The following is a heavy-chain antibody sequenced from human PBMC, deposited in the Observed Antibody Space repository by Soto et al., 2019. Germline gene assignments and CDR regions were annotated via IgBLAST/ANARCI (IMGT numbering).Heavy chain of an antibody. CDR3: ARGMTTVTTRDY. Sequence: QLQLQESGSGLVKPSQTLSLTCAVSGGSISSGGYSWSWIRQPPGKGLEWIGYMYHSGSTYYNPALKGRVTISVERSKKQSSLKMSSVTAEDTAVYYCARGMTTVTTRDYWGQGTLVTVSP. CDR2: MYHSGST. D-gene: IGHD4-4*01. J-gene: IGHJ4*02. V-gene: IGHV4-30-2*01. CDR1: GGSISSGGYS.